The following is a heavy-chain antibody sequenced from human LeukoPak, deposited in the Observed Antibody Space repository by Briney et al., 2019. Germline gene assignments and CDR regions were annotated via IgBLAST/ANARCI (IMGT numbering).Heavy chain of an antibody. CDR2: IWYDGSNK. D-gene: IGHD2-2*01. CDR3: ARDRRVVPAAPRSSAFDI. Sequence: GVSLRLSCAASGFTFSSYGMLWVRQAPGKGLEGVAVIWYDGSNKYYADSVKGRFTISRDNSKNTLYLQMNSLRAEDTAVYYCARDRRVVPAAPRSSAFDIWGQGTMVTVFS. CDR1: GFTFSSYG. V-gene: IGHV3-33*01. J-gene: IGHJ3*02.